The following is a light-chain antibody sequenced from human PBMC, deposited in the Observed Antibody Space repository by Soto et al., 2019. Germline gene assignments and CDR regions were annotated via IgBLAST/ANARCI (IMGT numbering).Light chain of an antibody. CDR1: SSDVGGYNY. V-gene: IGLV2-11*01. J-gene: IGLJ1*01. CDR2: DVS. CDR3: CSYARSYSYV. Sequence: QSALTQPRSVSGSPGQSVTISCTGTSSDVGGYNYVSWYQHHPGKAPRLIIYDVSKRPSGVPDRFSGSKSGNTASLTISGLQAEDETDYYCCSYARSYSYVFGDGTKRTVL.